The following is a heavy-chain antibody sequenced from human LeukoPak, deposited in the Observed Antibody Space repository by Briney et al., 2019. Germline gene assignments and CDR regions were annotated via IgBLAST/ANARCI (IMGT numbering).Heavy chain of an antibody. CDR3: ARGVSRGVDY. D-gene: IGHD3-16*01. CDR1: GYTFTNYD. V-gene: IGHV1-8*02. CDR2: VSTDSGNS. Sequence: ASVKVSCKASGYTFTNYDINWVRQATGQGLEWLGWVSTDSGNSDSAQKFQGRITLTRDTSISTVFLELRNLRSDDTAVYYCARGVSRGVDYWGQGTLVSVSS. J-gene: IGHJ4*02.